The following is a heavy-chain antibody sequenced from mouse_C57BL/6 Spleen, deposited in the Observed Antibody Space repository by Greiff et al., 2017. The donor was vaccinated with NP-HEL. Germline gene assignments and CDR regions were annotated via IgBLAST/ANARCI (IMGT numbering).Heavy chain of an antibody. CDR2: ISGGGGNN. CDR1: GFTFSSYT. J-gene: IGHJ4*01. CDR3: ARRDGYYGMDY. V-gene: IGHV5-9*01. D-gene: IGHD2-3*01. Sequence: EVKLVESGGGLVKPGGSLKLSCAASGFTFSSYTMSWVRQTPEKRLEWVATISGGGGNNYYPARVKGRFNISRDNAKNTLYLQMSSLRSEDTALYYCARRDGYYGMDYWGQGTSVTVSS.